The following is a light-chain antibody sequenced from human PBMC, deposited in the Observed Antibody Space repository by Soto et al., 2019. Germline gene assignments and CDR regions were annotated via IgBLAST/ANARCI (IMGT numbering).Light chain of an antibody. J-gene: IGLJ3*02. CDR2: GNS. CDR3: QPYDSSLSSWV. CDR1: NSNIGAGYD. Sequence: QSVLTQPPSVSGAPGQRVTISCTGYNSNIGAGYDVHWYQQLPGTAPKLLIYGNSNRPSGVPDRFSASKSGTSASLAITGLQAEDEADYYCQPYDSSLSSWVFGGGTKLTVL. V-gene: IGLV1-40*01.